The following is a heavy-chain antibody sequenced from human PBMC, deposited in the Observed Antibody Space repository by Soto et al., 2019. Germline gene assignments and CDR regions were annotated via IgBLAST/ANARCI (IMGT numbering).Heavy chain of an antibody. CDR3: AKNRGLQYYFDY. J-gene: IGHJ4*02. Sequence: PGGSLRLSCAASGFTFSSYAMHWVRQAPGKGLEWVSTISGSGDYTYYADSVKGRFTISRDNSKNMMYLQMNSLRADDTAVYYCAKNRGLQYYFDYWGQGTLVTVSS. CDR1: GFTFSSYA. CDR2: ISGSGDYT. V-gene: IGHV3-23*01.